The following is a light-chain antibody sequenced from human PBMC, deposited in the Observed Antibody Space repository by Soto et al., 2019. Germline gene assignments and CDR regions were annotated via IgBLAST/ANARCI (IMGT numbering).Light chain of an antibody. CDR1: QSVGSN. V-gene: IGKV3-11*01. Sequence: EIVLTQSPSTLSLSTGEGATLSCRASQSVGSNLAWYQQKPGQAPRLLIYDASSRATDIPARFSGSGSGTDFTLTISSLEAEDFAVYYCQQRSNWLTFGGGTKVDIK. CDR2: DAS. J-gene: IGKJ4*01. CDR3: QQRSNWLT.